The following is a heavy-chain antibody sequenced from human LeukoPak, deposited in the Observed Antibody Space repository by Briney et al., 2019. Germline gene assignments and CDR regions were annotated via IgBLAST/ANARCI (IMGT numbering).Heavy chain of an antibody. CDR3: ARHSYDYDSSGYHYYFDY. CDR2: IYYSGSA. V-gene: IGHV4-39*01. J-gene: IGHJ4*02. CDR1: GGSISSPSHY. Sequence: SETLSLTCSVSGGSISSPSHYWSWIRPPPGKGLEWIGSIYYSGSANYNPSLKSRVTMSVDTSKNQFSLKLSYVTATDTAVYSCARHSYDYDSSGYHYYFDYWGQGTLVTVSS. D-gene: IGHD3-22*01.